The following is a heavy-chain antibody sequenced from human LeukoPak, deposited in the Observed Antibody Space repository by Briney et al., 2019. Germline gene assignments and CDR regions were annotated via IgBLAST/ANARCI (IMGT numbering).Heavy chain of an antibody. J-gene: IGHJ6*02. V-gene: IGHV1-69*04. CDR3: AREYCTNGVCYKDDYYYYGMDV. CDR1: GGTFSSYA. CDR2: IIPILGIA. Sequence: ASVKVSCKASGGTFSSYAISWVRQAPGQGLEWMGRIIPILGIANYAQKFQGRATITADKSTSTAYMELSSLRSEDTAVYYCAREYCTNGVCYKDDYYYYGMDVWGQGATVTVSS. D-gene: IGHD2-8*01.